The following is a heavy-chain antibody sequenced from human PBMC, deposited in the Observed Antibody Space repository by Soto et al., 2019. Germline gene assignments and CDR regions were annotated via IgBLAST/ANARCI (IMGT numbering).Heavy chain of an antibody. CDR2: IWYDGNNK. Sequence: QVQLVESGGGGVQPGRSLRLSCAASGFTFSSYGMHWVRQAPGKGLEWVALIWYDGNNKYYADSVKGRFTISRDNSKNTLYLQMNRLRAEDTAVYYCARDASKDCLGVSGGSCYLDFWVQGSLVPVSS. CDR3: ARDASKDCLGVSGGSCYLDF. J-gene: IGHJ4*02. V-gene: IGHV3-33*01. D-gene: IGHD2-15*01. CDR1: GFTFSSYG.